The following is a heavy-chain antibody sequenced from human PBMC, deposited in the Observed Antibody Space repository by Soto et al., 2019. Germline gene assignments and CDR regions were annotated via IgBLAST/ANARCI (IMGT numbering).Heavy chain of an antibody. D-gene: IGHD1-26*01. J-gene: IGHJ4*02. CDR2: IIPIFGTA. V-gene: IGHV1-69*01. CDR3: AAGAPVGPKSAFAY. Sequence: QVQLVQSGAEVKKPGSSVKVSCKASGGTFSSYAISWVRQAPGQGLEWMGGIIPIFGTANYAQKFQGRVTFPEDESRSTPYGELSSMKPEDTAVYSCAAGAPVGPKSAFAYWGQGTLVTVSS. CDR1: GGTFSSYA.